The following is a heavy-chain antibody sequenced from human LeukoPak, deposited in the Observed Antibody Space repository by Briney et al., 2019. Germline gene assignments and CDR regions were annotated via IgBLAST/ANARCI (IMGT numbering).Heavy chain of an antibody. J-gene: IGHJ3*02. Sequence: GGSLRLSCAASGFTFSSYAMHWVRQAPGKGLEWVAVISNDGSNKYNADSVKGRFTISRDNSKDTLYLQMNSLRAEDTAVYYCARDSARAVVAAFAWAFDIWGQGTMVTVSS. CDR3: ARDSARAVVAAFAWAFDI. D-gene: IGHD2-15*01. CDR2: ISNDGSNK. CDR1: GFTFSSYA. V-gene: IGHV3-30-3*01.